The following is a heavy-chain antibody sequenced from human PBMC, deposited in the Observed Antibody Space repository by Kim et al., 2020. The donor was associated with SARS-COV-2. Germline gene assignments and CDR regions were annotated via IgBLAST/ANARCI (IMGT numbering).Heavy chain of an antibody. J-gene: IGHJ4*02. CDR3: ARAPRGGVITFGGVISGGLAY. V-gene: IGHV4-31*03. CDR1: GGSISSGGYY. Sequence: SETLSLTCTVSGGSISSGGYYWSWIRQHPGKGLEWIGYIYYSGSTYYNPSLKSRVTISVDTSKNQFSLKLSSVTAADTAVYYCARAPRGGVITFGGVISGGLAYWGQGTLVPAPS. CDR2: IYYSGST. D-gene: IGHD3-16*02.